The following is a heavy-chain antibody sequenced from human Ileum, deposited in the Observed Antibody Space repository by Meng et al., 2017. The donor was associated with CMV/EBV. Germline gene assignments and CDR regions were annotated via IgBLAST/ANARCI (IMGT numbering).Heavy chain of an antibody. J-gene: IGHJ4*02. V-gene: IGHV5-51*01. Sequence: GESLKISCQGSGYSFTNYWIGWVRQMPGKGLECMGVIYPGDSDTRYSPSFQGQVTISVDRSISTAYLQWSSLTASDTAKYYCVRQGYCIGGICNGADYWGQGTLVTVSS. CDR1: GYSFTNYW. CDR2: IYPGDSDT. CDR3: VRQGYCIGGICNGADY. D-gene: IGHD2-15*01.